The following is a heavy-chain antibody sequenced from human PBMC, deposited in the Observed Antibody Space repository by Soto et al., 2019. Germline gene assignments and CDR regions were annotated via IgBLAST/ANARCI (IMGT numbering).Heavy chain of an antibody. Sequence: GGSLRLSCAASGFTFSSYEMNWVRQAPGKGLEWVSYISSSGSTIYYADSVKGRFTISRDNAKNSLYLQMNSLRAEDTAVYYCASRYYYDSSGSENYYYYGMDVWGQGTTVTVSS. V-gene: IGHV3-48*03. D-gene: IGHD3-22*01. CDR1: GFTFSSYE. CDR2: ISSSGSTI. CDR3: ASRYYYDSSGSENYYYYGMDV. J-gene: IGHJ6*02.